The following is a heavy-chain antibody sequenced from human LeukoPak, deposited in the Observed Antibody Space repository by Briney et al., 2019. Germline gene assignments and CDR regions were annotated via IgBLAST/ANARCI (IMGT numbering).Heavy chain of an antibody. CDR2: VRGRDDRT. J-gene: IGHJ4*02. CDR3: AKDGYCTTVTCYGWLDY. D-gene: IGHD2-2*03. CDR1: GFTVSSYA. V-gene: IGHV3-23*01. Sequence: GGSLRLSCVASGFTVSSYAMSWVRLAPGRRREWVTGVRGRDDRTFYADSVRGRSTISRDNSRNTLYLQMDSLRAEGTGVYYCAKDGYCTTVTCYGWLDYWGLGTLVTVSS.